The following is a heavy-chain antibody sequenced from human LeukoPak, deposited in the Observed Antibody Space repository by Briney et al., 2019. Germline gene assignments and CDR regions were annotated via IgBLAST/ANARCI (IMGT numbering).Heavy chain of an antibody. CDR2: INHSGST. CDR1: GGSFSGYY. V-gene: IGHV4-34*01. D-gene: IGHD1-26*01. CDR3: ARRLGIWGANEYYFDY. J-gene: IGHJ4*02. Sequence: SETLSLTCAVYGGSFSGYYWSWIRQPPGKGLEWIGEINHSGSTNYNPSLKSRVTISVDTSKNQFSLKLSSVTAADTAVYYCARRLGIWGANEYYFDYWGQGTLVTVSS.